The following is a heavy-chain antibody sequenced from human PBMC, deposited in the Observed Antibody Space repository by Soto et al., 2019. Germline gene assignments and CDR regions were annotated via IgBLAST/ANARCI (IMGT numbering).Heavy chain of an antibody. CDR1: GGSISSHY. Sequence: QVQLQESGPGLVKPSETLSLICTVSGGSISSHYWSWIRQPPGQGLEWIGYISHRGSTTYNPSLQSRVNTSRDTFKNQLSLKLSSVTVADTALYYCARDYLRALDYWGQGTLFTVSS. V-gene: IGHV4-59*11. CDR3: ARDYLRALDY. J-gene: IGHJ4*02. CDR2: ISHRGST. D-gene: IGHD3-10*01.